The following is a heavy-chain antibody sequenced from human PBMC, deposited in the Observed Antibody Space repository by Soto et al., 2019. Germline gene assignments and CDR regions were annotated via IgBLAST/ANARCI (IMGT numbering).Heavy chain of an antibody. Sequence: SETLSLTCTVSGASISSSYWSWIRQSPERGLEWIAYVYHTGATNYNPSLKSRVTISLDTSQGQFSLNLASLTTADTAVYFCARGGNRYSNVASGVGGFDFWGQGSLVTVSS. J-gene: IGHJ4*02. CDR3: ARGGNRYSNVASGVGGFDF. CDR1: GASISSSY. V-gene: IGHV4-59*01. D-gene: IGHD5-12*01. CDR2: VYHTGAT.